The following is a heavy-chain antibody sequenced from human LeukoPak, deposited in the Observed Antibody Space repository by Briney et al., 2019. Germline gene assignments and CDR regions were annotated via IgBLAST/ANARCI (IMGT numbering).Heavy chain of an antibody. J-gene: IGHJ4*02. Sequence: GESLQISCKGSGYSFTSYWIGWVRQMPGGGVEWMGKIDPSDSYTKYSPSFQGHVTISTDKSITTAYLQWSSLKASDTAMYYCARHVGIASASDYWGQGTLVTVSS. D-gene: IGHD6-13*01. V-gene: IGHV5-10-1*01. CDR2: IDPSDSYT. CDR3: ARHVGIASASDY. CDR1: GYSFTSYW.